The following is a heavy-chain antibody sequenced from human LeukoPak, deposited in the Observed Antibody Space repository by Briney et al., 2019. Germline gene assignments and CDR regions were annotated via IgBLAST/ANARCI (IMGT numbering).Heavy chain of an antibody. Sequence: PGGSLRLSCAASGFTFSSYSMNWVRQAPGKGLEWVSSISSSSSYIYYADSVKGRFTISRDNAKNSLYLQMNSLRAEDTALYYCARDSSGWGYYYYYYMDVWGKGTTVTVSS. J-gene: IGHJ6*03. CDR1: GFTFSSYS. CDR3: ARDSSGWGYYYYYYMDV. V-gene: IGHV3-21*04. D-gene: IGHD6-19*01. CDR2: ISSSSSYI.